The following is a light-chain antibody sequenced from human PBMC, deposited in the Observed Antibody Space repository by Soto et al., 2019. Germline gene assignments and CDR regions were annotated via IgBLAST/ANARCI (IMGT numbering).Light chain of an antibody. V-gene: IGKV3-11*01. Sequence: EIVLTQSPATLSLSPGERATLSCRASQSVSRYLAWYQHKVGQAPRLLIYDASSRATGIPARFSGSGSGTDFTLTISSLETEDFAVYYCHQRSNWPWTFGQGTKVEIK. J-gene: IGKJ1*01. CDR2: DAS. CDR1: QSVSRY. CDR3: HQRSNWPWT.